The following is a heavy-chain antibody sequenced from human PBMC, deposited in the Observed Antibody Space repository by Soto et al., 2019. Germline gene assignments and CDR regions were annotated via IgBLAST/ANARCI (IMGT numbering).Heavy chain of an antibody. V-gene: IGHV1-69*01. CDR2: IIPIFGTA. CDR3: ASYRASYCSGGSCYAPRVFQH. Sequence: QVQLVQSGAEVKKPGSSVKVSCKASGGTFSSYAISWVRQAPGQGLEWMGGIIPIFGTANYARKFQGRVTITADESTSTAYMELSSLRSEDTAVYYCASYRASYCSGGSCYAPRVFQHWGQGTLVTVSS. J-gene: IGHJ1*01. D-gene: IGHD2-15*01. CDR1: GGTFSSYA.